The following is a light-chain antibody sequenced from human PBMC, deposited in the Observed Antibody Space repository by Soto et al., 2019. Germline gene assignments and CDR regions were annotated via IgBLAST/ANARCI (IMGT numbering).Light chain of an antibody. CDR2: SND. CDR3: AAWDDSLNGLV. Sequence: QAVVTQPPSTWGTPGLRVTVSCSGSGSNIGRYAVNWYQQLPGTAPKLLIYSNDQRPSGVPDRFSGSKSGTSVSLAISGLLSEDEADYYCAAWDDSLNGLVIGGGTKLTVL. CDR1: GSNIGRYA. V-gene: IGLV1-44*01. J-gene: IGLJ2*01.